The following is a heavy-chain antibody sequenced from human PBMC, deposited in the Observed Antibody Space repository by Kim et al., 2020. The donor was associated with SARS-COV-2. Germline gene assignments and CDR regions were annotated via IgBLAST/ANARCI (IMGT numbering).Heavy chain of an antibody. D-gene: IGHD1-26*01. J-gene: IGHJ4*02. CDR1: GFTFSSYA. Sequence: GGSLRLSCAASGFTFSSYAMTWVRQAPGKGLEWVSAITSGGSGTYYADSVKGRFTISRDNSKNTLYLQVNSLRAEDTAIYYCAKNPYSGSPRGFDYWGQGTLVTVSS. CDR2: ITSGGSGT. V-gene: IGHV3-23*05. CDR3: AKNPYSGSPRGFDY.